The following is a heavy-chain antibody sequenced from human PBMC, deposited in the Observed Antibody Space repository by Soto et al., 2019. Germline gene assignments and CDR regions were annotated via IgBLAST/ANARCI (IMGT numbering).Heavy chain of an antibody. D-gene: IGHD3-16*02. CDR1: GGSFSGYY. V-gene: IGHV4-34*01. Sequence: QVQLQQWGAGLLKPSETLSLTCAVYGGSFSGYYWSWIRQPPGKGLEWIGENNHSGSTNYNPSLKSRVTISVDTSKNQFSLKLSSVTAADTAVYYCARNVRWGSYRTYYFDYWGQGTLVTVSS. CDR3: ARNVRWGSYRTYYFDY. CDR2: NNHSGST. J-gene: IGHJ4*02.